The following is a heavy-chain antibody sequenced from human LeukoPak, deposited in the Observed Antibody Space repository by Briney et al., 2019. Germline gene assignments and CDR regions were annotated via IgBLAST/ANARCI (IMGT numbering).Heavy chain of an antibody. CDR1: GYTFTSYW. CDR2: IYPGGCDT. V-gene: IGHV5-51*01. CDR3: AKHGIYGSGVMVDAFDM. D-gene: IGHD3-10*01. Sequence: ASVTVSCKASGYTFTSYWIGWVRQMPGKGLEWMGIIYPGGCDTRYSTFFQGQVTISPEKSISHAYLQWSSLKASDTAMYYCAKHGIYGSGVMVDAFDMWGRGTIVTVSS. J-gene: IGHJ3*02.